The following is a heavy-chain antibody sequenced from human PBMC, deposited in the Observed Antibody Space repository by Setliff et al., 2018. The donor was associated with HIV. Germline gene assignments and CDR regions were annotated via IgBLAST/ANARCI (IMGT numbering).Heavy chain of an antibody. CDR2: IYHTGKT. CDR1: GGSVSTSSYS. Sequence: PSETLSLTCTVSGGSVSTSSYSWGWIRQPPEKGLEWIGTIYHTGKTYYNSSLNSRVTIAVDTSKDQFSLNLSTVTAADTAVYYCGRVAGYCAPSRCYGYNASDIWGPGTMVTVSS. D-gene: IGHD2-15*01. V-gene: IGHV4-39*01. CDR3: GRVAGYCAPSRCYGYNASDI. J-gene: IGHJ3*02.